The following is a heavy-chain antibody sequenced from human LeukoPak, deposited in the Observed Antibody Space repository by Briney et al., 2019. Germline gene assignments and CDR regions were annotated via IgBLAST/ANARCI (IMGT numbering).Heavy chain of an antibody. CDR1: GVSISSGGYY. CDR3: ARGYCSSTSCYRGLYFDY. D-gene: IGHD2-2*01. J-gene: IGHJ4*02. CDR2: IYYSGST. Sequence: SETLSLTCTVSGVSISSGGYYWSWIRQHPGKGLEWIGYIYYSGSTYYNPSLKSRVTISVDTSKNQFSLKLSSVTAADTAVYYCARGYCSSTSCYRGLYFDYWGQGTLVTVSS. V-gene: IGHV4-31*03.